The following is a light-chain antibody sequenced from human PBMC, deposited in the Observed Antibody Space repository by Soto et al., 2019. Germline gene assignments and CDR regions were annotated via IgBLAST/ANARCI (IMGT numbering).Light chain of an antibody. CDR2: DAS. CDR3: QQYGRSGT. Sequence: EIILTQSPAPLSLSPGEGSTLSCRASQSVSSYLAWYQQKPGQAPRLLIYDASNRATGIPDRFCGSGSGTDFTLTISRLEPEDFAVYYCQQYGRSGTFGQGTKVDIK. J-gene: IGKJ1*01. V-gene: IGKV3-20*01. CDR1: QSVSSY.